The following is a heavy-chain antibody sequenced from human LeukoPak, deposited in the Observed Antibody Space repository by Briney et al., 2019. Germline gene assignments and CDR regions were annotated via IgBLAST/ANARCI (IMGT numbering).Heavy chain of an antibody. Sequence: PGGSLRLSCAASGFTFSSYGMHWVRQAPGKGLEWVAFIRYDGSNKYYADSVKGRFTISRDNSKKTLYLQMNSLRAEDTAVYYCAKGRVRFGDPYYFDYWGQGTLVTVSS. V-gene: IGHV3-30*02. CDR1: GFTFSSYG. J-gene: IGHJ4*02. D-gene: IGHD3-10*01. CDR3: AKGRVRFGDPYYFDY. CDR2: IRYDGSNK.